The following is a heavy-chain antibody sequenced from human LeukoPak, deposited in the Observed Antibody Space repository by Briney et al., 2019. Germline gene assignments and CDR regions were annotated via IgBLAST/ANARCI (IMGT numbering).Heavy chain of an antibody. D-gene: IGHD5-24*01. J-gene: IGHJ3*02. V-gene: IGHV4-59*01. CDR3: ARDRNGDGYNDLDAFDI. CDR1: GGSISSYY. CDR2: ISYSGST. Sequence: PSETLSLTCTVSGGSISSYYWSWIRQPPGKGLEWIGYISYSGSTNYSPSLKSRVTISVDTSKNQFSLRLSSVTAADTAVYYCARDRNGDGYNDLDAFDIWGQGTMVTVSS.